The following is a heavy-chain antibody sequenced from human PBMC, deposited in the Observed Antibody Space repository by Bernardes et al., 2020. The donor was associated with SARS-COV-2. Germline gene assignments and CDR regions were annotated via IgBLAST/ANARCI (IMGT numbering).Heavy chain of an antibody. V-gene: IGHV3-48*04. CDR2: ISSTSSTK. D-gene: IGHD3-22*01. J-gene: IGHJ3*02. CDR1: GFPFSSSS. CDR3: ARTYYYDSSGDYRKAFDI. Sequence: GGSLILSCAASGFPFSSSSMNWVRQAPGKGLEWVSYISSTSSTKYYADSVKGRFTISRDNAKNSLYLQMNSLRAEDTAVYYCARTYYYDSSGDYRKAFDIGGQGTMVTGSS.